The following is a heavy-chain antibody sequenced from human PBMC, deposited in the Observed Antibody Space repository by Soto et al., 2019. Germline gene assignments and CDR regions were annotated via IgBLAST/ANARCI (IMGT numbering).Heavy chain of an antibody. D-gene: IGHD6-13*01. CDR1: GFTIRNYW. Sequence: GGSLRLSCGASGFTIRNYWMTWVRQAPGRGLEWVANIKIDGSETNYVDSVKGRFTISRDNAKNSLYLQMTNLRGDDTAVYFCARDDTRSNFLTWYDALDIWGQGTMVTVSS. CDR3: ARDDTRSNFLTWYDALDI. J-gene: IGHJ3*02. V-gene: IGHV3-7*03. CDR2: IKIDGSET.